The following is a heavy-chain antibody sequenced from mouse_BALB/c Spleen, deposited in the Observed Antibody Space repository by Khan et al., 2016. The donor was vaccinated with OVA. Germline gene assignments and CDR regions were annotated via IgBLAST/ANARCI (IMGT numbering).Heavy chain of an antibody. V-gene: IGHV14-1*02. CDR3: ARWGYGNYWFAY. Sequence: EVQLQQSGAELVRPGALVKLSCKASGFNIKDYYMHWVKQRPEQGLEWIGWIDPENGNTIYDPKFQGKASITADTSSNTAYLQLSSLTSEDTAVYYCARWGYGNYWFAYWGQGTLVTVSA. CDR1: GFNIKDYY. J-gene: IGHJ3*01. CDR2: IDPENGNT. D-gene: IGHD2-1*01.